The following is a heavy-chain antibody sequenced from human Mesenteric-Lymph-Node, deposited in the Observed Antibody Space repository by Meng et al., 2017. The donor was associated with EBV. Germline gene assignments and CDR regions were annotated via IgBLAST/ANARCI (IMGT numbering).Heavy chain of an antibody. CDR3: ARRRSDRRLFDY. CDR2: INHSGSN. Sequence: QVGPQQWSGGLLNALENLSLHCAVYGGSLSAYDGTGISQRQGKGMEWMGEINHSGSNIYQPSLKSRVTMSVDTAKSEFSVKLSSVTAVDTAVYFGARRRSDRRLFDYWGQGTLVTVSS. V-gene: IGHV4-34*01. CDR1: GGSLSAYD. J-gene: IGHJ4*01.